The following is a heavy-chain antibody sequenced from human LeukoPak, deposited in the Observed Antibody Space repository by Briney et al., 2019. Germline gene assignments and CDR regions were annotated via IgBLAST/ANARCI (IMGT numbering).Heavy chain of an antibody. D-gene: IGHD3-3*01. CDR2: IIPIFGTA. J-gene: IGHJ6*02. CDR1: GGTFSSYA. V-gene: IGHV1-69*13. Sequence: SVKVSCKASGGTFSSYAISWVRQAPGQGLEWMGGIIPIFGTANYAQKFQGRVTITADESTSTAYMELSSLRSEDTAVYYCARGEYEAIFGVVYYYYGMDVWGQGTTVTVSS. CDR3: ARGEYEAIFGVVYYYYGMDV.